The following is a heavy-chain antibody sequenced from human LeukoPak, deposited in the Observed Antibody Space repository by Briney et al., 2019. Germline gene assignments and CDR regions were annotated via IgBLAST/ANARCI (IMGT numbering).Heavy chain of an antibody. J-gene: IGHJ4*02. CDR3: AREGGPYRPLDY. CDR1: GFTFRSFE. V-gene: IGHV3-48*03. CDR2: VSSSGDST. Sequence: GGSLRLSCAASGFTFRSFEMNWVRQAPGKGLEWVSYVSSSGDSTYYADSVKGRFTISRDNAKNSLYLQMSSLRAEDAAVYYCAREGGPYRPLDYSGQGTLVTVSS.